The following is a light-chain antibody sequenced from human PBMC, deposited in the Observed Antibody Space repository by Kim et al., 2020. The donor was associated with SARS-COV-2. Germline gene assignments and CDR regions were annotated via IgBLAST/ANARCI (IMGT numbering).Light chain of an antibody. CDR1: RGVANY. CDR2: SAS. Sequence: DIQMTQSPSSLSASVGDRITITCRASRGVANYLAWFQQKPGKAPKSLIYSASSLQGGVPSRFSGSGSGTEFTLTISSLQPEDFATYYCLQANSFPFTFGQRTKVDLK. CDR3: LQANSFPFT. J-gene: IGKJ2*01. V-gene: IGKV1-16*01.